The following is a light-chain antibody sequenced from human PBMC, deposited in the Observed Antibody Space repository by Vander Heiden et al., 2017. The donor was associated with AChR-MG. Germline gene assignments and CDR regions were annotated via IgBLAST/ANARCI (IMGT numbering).Light chain of an antibody. CDR2: DND. V-gene: IGLV1-51*01. CDR1: SSNIGNND. Sequence: QSVLTQPPSVSAAPGQKVTISCSGSSSNIGNNDVTWYQHLPGTAPKLLIYDNDVRPSGIPDRFSGSKSGTSATLGITGLQSGDEAHYYCAAWDNRLSGGVFGGGTKLSVL. J-gene: IGLJ3*02. CDR3: AAWDNRLSGGV.